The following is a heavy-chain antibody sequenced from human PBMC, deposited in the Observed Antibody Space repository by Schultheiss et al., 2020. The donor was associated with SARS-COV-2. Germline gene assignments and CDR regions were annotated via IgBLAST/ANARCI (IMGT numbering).Heavy chain of an antibody. V-gene: IGHV1-2*02. CDR1: GYTFTSYG. Sequence: ASVKVSCKASGYTFTSYGISWVRQAPGQGLEWMGWINPNSGGTNYAQKFQGRVTMTRDTSISTAYMELSSLRSEDTAVYYCASLHNMVRGVITYWFDPWGQGTLVTVSS. J-gene: IGHJ5*02. D-gene: IGHD3-10*01. CDR3: ASLHNMVRGVITYWFDP. CDR2: INPNSGGT.